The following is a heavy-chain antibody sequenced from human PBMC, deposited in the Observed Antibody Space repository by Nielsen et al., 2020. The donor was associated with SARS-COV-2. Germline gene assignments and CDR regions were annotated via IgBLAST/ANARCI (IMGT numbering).Heavy chain of an antibody. J-gene: IGHJ5*02. CDR2: ISWNSGSI. CDR3: AKDIEQWLLVDGYRRFDP. V-gene: IGHV3-9*03. D-gene: IGHD6-19*01. CDR1: GFTFDDYA. Sequence: SLKISCAASGFTFDDYAMHWVRQAPGKGLEWVSGISWNSGSIGYADSVKGRFTISRDNAKNSLYLQMNSLRAEDMALYYCAKDIEQWLLVDGYRRFDPWGQGTLVTVSS.